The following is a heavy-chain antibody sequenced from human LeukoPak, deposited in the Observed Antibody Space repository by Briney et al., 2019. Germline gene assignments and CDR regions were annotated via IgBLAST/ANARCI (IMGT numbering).Heavy chain of an antibody. CDR1: GFTFSDYY. CDR2: ISSSGSTI. Sequence: GGSLRLSCAASGFTFSDYYMSWIRQAPGKGLEWVSYISSSGSTIYYADSVKGRFTISRDNAKNSLYLQMNSLRAEDTAVYYCARVLNSSGWYFAFDIWGQGTMVTVSS. CDR3: ARVLNSSGWYFAFDI. V-gene: IGHV3-11*01. D-gene: IGHD6-19*01. J-gene: IGHJ3*02.